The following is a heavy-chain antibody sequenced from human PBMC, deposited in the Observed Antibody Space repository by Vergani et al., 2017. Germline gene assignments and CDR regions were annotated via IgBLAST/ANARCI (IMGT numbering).Heavy chain of an antibody. D-gene: IGHD3/OR15-3a*01. J-gene: IGHJ3*01. CDR3: VHRLGYWDWDGAFDV. Sequence: QITLRESGPTLEKPTQTLTLTCTFSGFSLTTGGEGVGWIRQPPGRALEWLAFVYWNDDERYSPSLKSRVTITKDTSKNEVILTMATMDPVDTATYYGVHRLGYWDWDGAFDVWGPGTMVTVSS. V-gene: IGHV2-5*01. CDR1: GFSLTTGGEG. CDR2: VYWNDDE.